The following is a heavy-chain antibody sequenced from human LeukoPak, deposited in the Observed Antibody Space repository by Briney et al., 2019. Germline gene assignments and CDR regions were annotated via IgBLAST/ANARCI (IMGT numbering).Heavy chain of an antibody. CDR2: ISSGSSTI. V-gene: IGHV3-48*02. J-gene: IGHJ3*02. CDR3: ARALRSGAAAFDI. CDR1: GFXFSTYS. Sequence: PGGSLRLSCAASGFXFSTYSMNWVRQAPGKGLKWVSYISSGSSTIYYADSVKGRFTISRDNAKNSLYLQMNSLRDEDTAVYYCARALRSGAAAFDIWGQGTMVTVSS. D-gene: IGHD6-25*01.